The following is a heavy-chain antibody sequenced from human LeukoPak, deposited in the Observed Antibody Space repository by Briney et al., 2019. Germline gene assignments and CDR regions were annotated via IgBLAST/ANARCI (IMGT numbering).Heavy chain of an antibody. CDR2: FYSSGGT. Sequence: PSETLSLTCSVSGGSINDYYWNWIRQPAGKGLEWIGRFYSSGGTYYNPSLKSPVSISVDKSKNQSSLKLSSVTAADTAVYYCARGSFGHFDRWGQGTLVTVSS. CDR3: ARGSFGHFDR. J-gene: IGHJ4*02. CDR1: GGSINDYY. D-gene: IGHD5-18*01. V-gene: IGHV4-4*07.